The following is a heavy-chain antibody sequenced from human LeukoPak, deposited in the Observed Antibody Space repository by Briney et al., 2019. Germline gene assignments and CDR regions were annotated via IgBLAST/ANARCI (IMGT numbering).Heavy chain of an antibody. J-gene: IGHJ4*02. CDR3: ARDRLTTVTTFHFDY. D-gene: IGHD4-17*01. CDR1: GFTFSSYA. Sequence: RGSLRLSCAASGFTFSSYAMHWVRQAPGKGLEWVAVIWSDTTNKYYADSVKGRFTISRDNSKNTLYLQMSSLRAEDTAMYYCARDRLTTVTTFHFDYWGQGTLVTVSS. CDR2: IWSDTTNK. V-gene: IGHV3-33*01.